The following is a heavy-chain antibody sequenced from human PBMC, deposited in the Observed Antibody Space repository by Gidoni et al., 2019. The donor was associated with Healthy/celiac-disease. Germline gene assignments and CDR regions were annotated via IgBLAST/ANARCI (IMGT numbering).Heavy chain of an antibody. CDR2: ISSSSSYI. D-gene: IGHD3-9*01. CDR1: GFTFSSYS. J-gene: IGHJ5*02. Sequence: EVQLVESGGGLVKPGGSLRLSCAASGFTFSSYSMNWVRQAPGKGLEWVSSISSSSSYIYYADSVKGRFTISRDNAKNSLYLQMNSLRAEDTAVYYCARSQEYYDILTVFDPWGQGTLVTVSS. CDR3: ARSQEYYDILTVFDP. V-gene: IGHV3-21*01.